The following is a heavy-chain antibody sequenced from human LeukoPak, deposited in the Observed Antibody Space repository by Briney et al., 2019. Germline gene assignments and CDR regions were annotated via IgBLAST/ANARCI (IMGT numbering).Heavy chain of an antibody. CDR2: INQSGST. Sequence: SETLSLTCGVYGGSFSNYDWNWIRQPPGKGLEWIGEINQSGSTSYNPSLKSRVTISVDTSKNQFSLKLSSVTAADTALYYCARQYYGYSGGGLDYWGQGTLVTVSS. CDR3: ARQYYGYSGGGLDY. D-gene: IGHD3-16*01. CDR1: GGSFSNYD. J-gene: IGHJ4*02. V-gene: IGHV4-34*01.